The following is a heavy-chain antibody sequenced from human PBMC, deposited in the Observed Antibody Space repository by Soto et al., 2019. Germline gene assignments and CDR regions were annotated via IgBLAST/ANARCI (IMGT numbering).Heavy chain of an antibody. CDR3: ARSHLYGDRDY. J-gene: IGHJ4*02. V-gene: IGHV4-38-2*01. CDR1: GYSISSGYY. Sequence: PSENLSLTCAVSGYSISSGYYWGWIRQPPGKGLEWIGSIYHSGSTYYNPSLKSRVTISVDTSKNQFSLKLSSVTAADTAVYYCARSHLYGDRDYWGQGTLVTVSS. CDR2: IYHSGST. D-gene: IGHD4-17*01.